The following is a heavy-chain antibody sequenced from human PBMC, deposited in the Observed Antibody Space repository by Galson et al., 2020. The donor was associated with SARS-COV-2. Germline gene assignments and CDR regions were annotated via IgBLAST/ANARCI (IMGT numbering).Heavy chain of an antibody. J-gene: IGHJ1*01. D-gene: IGHD4-17*01. CDR3: ARHEEDGDYVGYFQH. V-gene: IGHV4-39*01. CDR2: IYYSGST. Sequence: SETLSLTCTVSGGSISSSSYYWGWIRQPPGKGLEWIGSIYYSGSTYYNPSLKSRVTISVDTSKNQFSLKLSSVTAADTAVYYCARHEEDGDYVGYFQHWGQGTLVTVSS. CDR1: GGSISSSSYY.